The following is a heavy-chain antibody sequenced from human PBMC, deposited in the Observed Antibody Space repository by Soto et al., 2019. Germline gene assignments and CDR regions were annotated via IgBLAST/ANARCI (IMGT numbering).Heavy chain of an antibody. V-gene: IGHV4-39*01. Sequence: SETLSLTCTVSGGSISSSSYYWGWIRQPPGKGLEWIGSIYYSGSTYYNPSLKSRVTISVDTSKNQFSLKLSSVTAADTAVYYCASYCSSTSCPIALYYYYGMDVWGQGTTVTVS. CDR1: GGSISSSSYY. CDR3: ASYCSSTSCPIALYYYYGMDV. CDR2: IYYSGST. D-gene: IGHD2-2*01. J-gene: IGHJ6*02.